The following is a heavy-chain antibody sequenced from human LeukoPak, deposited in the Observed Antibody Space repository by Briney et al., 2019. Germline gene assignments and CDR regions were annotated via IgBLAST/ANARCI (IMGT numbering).Heavy chain of an antibody. J-gene: IGHJ4*02. Sequence: HAGGSLRLSCAASGFSFSNFGMYWVRLAPGKGLEWVAVISYDGSNKYYGDSVKGRFSISRDDSKNTLFLQMNTLRAEDTAVYYCAKDRGSGHMDYWGQGTLVTVSS. V-gene: IGHV3-30*18. CDR1: GFSFSNFG. CDR3: AKDRGSGHMDY. CDR2: ISYDGSNK. D-gene: IGHD6-19*01.